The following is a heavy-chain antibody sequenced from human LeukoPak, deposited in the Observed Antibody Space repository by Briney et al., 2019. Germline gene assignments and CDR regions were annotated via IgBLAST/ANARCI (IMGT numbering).Heavy chain of an antibody. Sequence: GESLKISCKGSGYSFTSYWIGWVRQMPGKGLEWMGIIYPGDSDTRYSPSFQGQVTISVDKSLTTAYLQWNSLKASDTAMYYCARQTAMGRSGDYWGQGTLVTVSS. V-gene: IGHV5-51*01. CDR1: GYSFTSYW. CDR3: ARQTAMGRSGDY. J-gene: IGHJ4*02. D-gene: IGHD5-18*01. CDR2: IYPGDSDT.